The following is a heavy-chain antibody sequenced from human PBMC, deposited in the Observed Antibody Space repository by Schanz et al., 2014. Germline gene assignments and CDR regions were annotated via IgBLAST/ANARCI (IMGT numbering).Heavy chain of an antibody. CDR2: IKKDGSEK. V-gene: IGHV3-7*03. Sequence: EVQLVESGGGLVQPGGSLRLSCTASGFTFSSYSMNWVRQAPGKGLEWVANIKKDGSEKYYVDSEGRFTISRDNSKNTLYLQMNSLRAEDTAVYYCAKGRFGELSAFDIWGQGTMVTVSS. D-gene: IGHD3-10*01. CDR3: AKGRFGELSAFDI. CDR1: GFTFSSYS. J-gene: IGHJ3*02.